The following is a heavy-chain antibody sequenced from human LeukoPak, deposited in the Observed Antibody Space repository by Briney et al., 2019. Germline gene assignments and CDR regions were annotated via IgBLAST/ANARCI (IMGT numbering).Heavy chain of an antibody. D-gene: IGHD1-26*01. J-gene: IGHJ6*03. CDR3: AGSYSGSYYYYMDI. CDR2: IYYSGST. Sequence: PSETLSLTCTVSGGSISSSSYYWSWIRQPPGKGLEWIGYIYYSGSTNYNPSLKSRVTISVDTSKNQFSLKLSSVTAADTAVYYCAGSYSGSYYYYMDIWGKGTTVTISS. CDR1: GGSISSSSYY. V-gene: IGHV4-61*01.